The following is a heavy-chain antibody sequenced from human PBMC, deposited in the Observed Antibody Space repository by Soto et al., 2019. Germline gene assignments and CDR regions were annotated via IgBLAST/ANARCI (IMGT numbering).Heavy chain of an antibody. D-gene: IGHD3-16*02. Sequence: QVQLVESGGGVVQPGRSLRLSCAASGFTFSSYGMHWVRQAPGKGLEWVAVIWYDGSNKYYADSVKGRFTISRDNSKNTLYLQMNSLRAEDTAVYYCARDSLATFGGVIGVPIYYFDYWGQGTLVTVSS. CDR1: GFTFSSYG. CDR3: ARDSLATFGGVIGVPIYYFDY. J-gene: IGHJ4*02. CDR2: IWYDGSNK. V-gene: IGHV3-33*01.